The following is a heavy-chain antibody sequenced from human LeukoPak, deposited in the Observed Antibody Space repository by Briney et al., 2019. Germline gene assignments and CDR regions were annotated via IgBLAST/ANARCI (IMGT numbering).Heavy chain of an antibody. CDR2: ISTSGLYI. Sequence: PGGSLRLSCAASGFAFDAYRMNWVRQAPGRGLEWVSSISTSGLYIYYADSVDGRFSISRDNAKNSLYLQMNSLRAEDTAVYYCARDLSIAAAGTSPYYFDYWGQGTLVTVSS. D-gene: IGHD6-13*01. V-gene: IGHV3-21*01. J-gene: IGHJ4*02. CDR1: GFAFDAYR. CDR3: ARDLSIAAAGTSPYYFDY.